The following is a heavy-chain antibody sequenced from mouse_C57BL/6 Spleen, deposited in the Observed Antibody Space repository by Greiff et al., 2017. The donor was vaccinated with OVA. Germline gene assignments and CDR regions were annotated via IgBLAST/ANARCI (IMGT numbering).Heavy chain of an antibody. Sequence: DVKLVESGGGLVKPGGSLKLSCAASGFTFSSYAMSWVRQTPEKRLEWVATISDGGSYTYYPDNVKGRFTISRDNAKNNLYLQMSHLKSEDTAMYYCARDGGTVVAYYAMDYWGQGTSVTVSS. V-gene: IGHV5-4*01. J-gene: IGHJ4*01. CDR1: GFTFSSYA. CDR2: ISDGGSYT. D-gene: IGHD1-1*01. CDR3: ARDGGTVVAYYAMDY.